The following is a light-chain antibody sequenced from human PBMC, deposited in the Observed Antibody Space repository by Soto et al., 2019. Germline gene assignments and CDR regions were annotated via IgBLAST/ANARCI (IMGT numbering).Light chain of an antibody. J-gene: IGLJ2*01. CDR1: STDIGSYNY. Sequence: QSALTQPASLSGSPGQSITISCTGTSTDIGSYNYVSWYQQHPGKAPKLMIFDVSYRPSGISDRFSGSKSGNTASLTISGLQPEDEADYYCSSYGASSPLSGGGTKVTVL. CDR2: DVS. V-gene: IGLV2-14*03. CDR3: SSYGASSPL.